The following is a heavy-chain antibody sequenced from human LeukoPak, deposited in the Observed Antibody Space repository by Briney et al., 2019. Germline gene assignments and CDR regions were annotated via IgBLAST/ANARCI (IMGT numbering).Heavy chain of an antibody. J-gene: IGHJ4*02. D-gene: IGHD2-15*01. CDR2: MYSSGNT. V-gene: IGHV4-39*01. CDR3: ARHVSSVGVAVVITMIDS. Sequence: SETLSLTCSVSGASLSSRTSYWGWIRQPPGKGLEWIGTMYSSGNTYYNPSLKSRATISGATSKNQLSLRVNSVPAADTAVYSCARHVSSVGVAVVITMIDSWGQGILVTVSS. CDR1: GASLSSRTSY.